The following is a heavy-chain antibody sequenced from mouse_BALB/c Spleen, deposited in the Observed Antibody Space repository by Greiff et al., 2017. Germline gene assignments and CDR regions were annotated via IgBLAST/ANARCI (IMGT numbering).Heavy chain of an antibody. CDR2: ISSGSSTI. Sequence: EVMLVESGGGLVQPGGSQKLSCAASGFTFSSFGMHWVRQAPEKGLEWVAYISSGSSTIYYADTVKGRFTISRDNPKNTLFLQMTSLRSEDTAMYYCARSGTTAYYFDYWGQGTTLTVSS. CDR3: ARSGTTAYYFDY. V-gene: IGHV5-17*02. CDR1: GFTFSSFG. J-gene: IGHJ2*01. D-gene: IGHD1-2*01.